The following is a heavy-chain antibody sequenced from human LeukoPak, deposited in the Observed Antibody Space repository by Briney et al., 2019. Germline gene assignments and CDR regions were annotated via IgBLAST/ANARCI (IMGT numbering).Heavy chain of an antibody. CDR2: ISAYNGNT. V-gene: IGHV1-18*01. D-gene: IGHD2-2*01. CDR1: GYTFTSYG. J-gene: IGHJ6*03. CDR3: ATQPSGCSSTSCYGPYYYYYYMDV. Sequence: EASVKVSCKASGYTFTSYGISWVRQAPGQGLEWMGWISAYNGNTNYAQKLQGRVTMTTDTSTSTAYMELRSLRSDDTAVYYCATQPSGCSSTSCYGPYYYYYYMDVWGKGTTVTVSS.